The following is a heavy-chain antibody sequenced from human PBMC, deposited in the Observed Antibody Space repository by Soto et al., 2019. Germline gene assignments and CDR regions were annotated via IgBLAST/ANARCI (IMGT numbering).Heavy chain of an antibody. D-gene: IGHD3-3*01. V-gene: IGHV4-59*08. J-gene: IGHJ6*03. CDR3: ASITRFREEFRFFPHYMDV. Sequence: SETLSLTCTVSSGSISSYYWSWIRQPPGKGLEWIGYIYSSGSTNYNPSLKSRVTISVDTSQNQFSLKLSSVTVADTAVYYCASITRFREEFRFFPHYMDVWGKGTTVTVSS. CDR2: IYSSGST. CDR1: SGSISSYY.